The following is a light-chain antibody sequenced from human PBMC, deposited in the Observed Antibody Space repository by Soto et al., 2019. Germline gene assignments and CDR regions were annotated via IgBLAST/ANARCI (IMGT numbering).Light chain of an antibody. V-gene: IGLV2-14*01. CDR1: SSDVGGYNY. CDR3: SSYTRSSTHV. CDR2: EVS. Sequence: QSALTQPASVSGSPGQSITISCTGTSSDVGGYNYVSWYQQHSGTAPKLIIYEVSDRPSGVSNRFSGSKSGNTASLTISGLQAEDEADYYCSSYTRSSTHVFGTGTQLTVL. J-gene: IGLJ1*01.